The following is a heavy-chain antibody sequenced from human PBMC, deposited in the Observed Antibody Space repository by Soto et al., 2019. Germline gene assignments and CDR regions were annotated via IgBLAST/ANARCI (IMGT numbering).Heavy chain of an antibody. D-gene: IGHD2-2*01. CDR1: GFTFSTYA. Sequence: GGSLRLSCAASGFTFSTYAMSWVRQAPGKGLEWVSAISGSGGSTYYADSVKGRFTISRDNSKNTLYLQMNSLRAEDTAVYYCAKGYCTSTSCYYGMDVWGQGTTVTVSS. CDR2: ISGSGGST. V-gene: IGHV3-23*01. J-gene: IGHJ6*02. CDR3: AKGYCTSTSCYYGMDV.